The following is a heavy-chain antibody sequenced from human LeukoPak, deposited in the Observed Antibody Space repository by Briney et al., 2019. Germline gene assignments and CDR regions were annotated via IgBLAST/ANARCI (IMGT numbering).Heavy chain of an antibody. Sequence: GASVKVSCKASGYTFTSYGISWVLQAPGQGLEWMGWISAYNGNTNYAQKLQGRVTMTTHTSTRTAYMELRSLRSDDTAVYYCARDSNYYGSASGPWGQGTLVTVSS. CDR3: ARDSNYYGSASGP. CDR1: GYTFTSYG. CDR2: ISAYNGNT. J-gene: IGHJ5*02. D-gene: IGHD3-10*01. V-gene: IGHV1-18*01.